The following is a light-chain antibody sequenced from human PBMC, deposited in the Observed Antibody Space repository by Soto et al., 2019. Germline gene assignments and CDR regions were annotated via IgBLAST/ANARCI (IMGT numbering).Light chain of an antibody. CDR2: AAS. J-gene: IGKJ2*01. CDR3: QQYGCAPYT. V-gene: IGKV3-20*01. CDR1: QSVSSSC. Sequence: EIVLTQSPGTLSLSPGERATLSCRASQSVSSSCFAWYQQTPGQAPRLIIYAASRTATDIPDRFSGSGSGTVSTLTISRLAPEYFAVYYCQQYGCAPYTVGQGTKREIK.